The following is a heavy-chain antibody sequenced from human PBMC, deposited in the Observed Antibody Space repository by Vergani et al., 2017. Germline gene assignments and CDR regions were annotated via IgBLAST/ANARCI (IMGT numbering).Heavy chain of an antibody. D-gene: IGHD2-15*01. Sequence: QVQLQASGPGRVKPSQTLSLPCTMSGGSISAVYYFWSWIRQPAGKGLEWLGHISASGNASHSPSLKTRDSMSVDTSKNQFSLTVTSVTAADTAIYFCARRSGGYYSGGKVHPLRTAFDVWGHGTVVTVSS. J-gene: IGHJ3*01. CDR1: GGSISAVYYF. CDR2: ISASGNA. CDR3: ARRSGGYYSGGKVHPLRTAFDV. V-gene: IGHV4-61*02.